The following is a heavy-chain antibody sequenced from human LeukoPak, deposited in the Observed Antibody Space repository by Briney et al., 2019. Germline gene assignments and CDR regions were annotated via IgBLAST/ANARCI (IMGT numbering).Heavy chain of an antibody. J-gene: IGHJ6*02. CDR2: IYYSGST. CDR3: ARDRIELRYFDWLSNGAPGYYYYGMDV. V-gene: IGHV4-59*01. CDR1: GGSINSYY. Sequence: SETLSLTCTVSGGSINSYYWSWIRQPPGKGLEWIGYIYYSGSTNYNPSLKSRVTISVDTSKNQFSLKLSSVTAADTAVYYCARDRIELRYFDWLSNGAPGYYYYGMDVWGQGTTVTVSS. D-gene: IGHD3-9*01.